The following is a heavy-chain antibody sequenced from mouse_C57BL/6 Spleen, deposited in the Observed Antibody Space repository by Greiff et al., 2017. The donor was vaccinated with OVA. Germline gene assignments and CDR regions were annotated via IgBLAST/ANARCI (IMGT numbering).Heavy chain of an antibody. D-gene: IGHD2-5*01. J-gene: IGHJ2*01. CDR1: GYSFTGYY. V-gene: IGHV1-42*01. CDR2: INPSTGGT. Sequence: VQLQQSGPELVKPGASVKISCKASGYSFTGYYMNWVKQSPEKSLEWIGEINPSTGGTTYNQKFKAKATLTVDKSSSTAYMQLKSLTSEDSAVYYCARRDSNYYCDYWGQGTTLTVSS. CDR3: ARRDSNYYCDY.